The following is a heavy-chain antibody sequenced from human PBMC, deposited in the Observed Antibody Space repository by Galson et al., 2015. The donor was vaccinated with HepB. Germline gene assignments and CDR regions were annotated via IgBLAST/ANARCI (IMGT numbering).Heavy chain of an antibody. J-gene: IGHJ4*02. Sequence: SCKASGYTFFSYGISWVRQAPGQGLEWLGWISGYNGNTNYAQKLQDRVTMTTDTSTSTAYMELRSLRSDDTAVYYCARDRDSGSLSLWGQGTLVTVSS. CDR2: ISGYNGNT. V-gene: IGHV1-18*01. CDR1: GYTFFSYG. CDR3: ARDRDSGSLSL. D-gene: IGHD1-26*01.